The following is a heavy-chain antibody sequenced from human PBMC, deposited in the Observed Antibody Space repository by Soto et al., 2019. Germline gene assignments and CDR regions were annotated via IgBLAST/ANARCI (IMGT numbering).Heavy chain of an antibody. CDR3: AKVGITITFGGVILIPYLDY. CDR2: ISGSGGST. D-gene: IGHD3-16*01. J-gene: IGHJ4*02. CDR1: GFTFSSYA. V-gene: IGHV3-23*01. Sequence: GGSLRLSCAASGFTFSSYAMSWVRQAPGKGLEWVSAISGSGGSTYYADSVKGRFTISRDNSKNTLYLQMNSLRAEDTAAYYSAKVGITITFGGVILIPYLDYWGQGTLVTVSS.